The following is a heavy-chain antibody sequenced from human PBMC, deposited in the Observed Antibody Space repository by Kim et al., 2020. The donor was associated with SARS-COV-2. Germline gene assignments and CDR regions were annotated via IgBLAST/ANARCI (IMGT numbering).Heavy chain of an antibody. CDR3: ARLTPIISVAGISDAFDI. J-gene: IGHJ3*02. Sequence: KSRVTISVDTSKNQFSLKLSSVTAADTAVYYCARLTPIISVAGISDAFDIWGQGTMVTVSS. V-gene: IGHV4-39*01. D-gene: IGHD6-19*01.